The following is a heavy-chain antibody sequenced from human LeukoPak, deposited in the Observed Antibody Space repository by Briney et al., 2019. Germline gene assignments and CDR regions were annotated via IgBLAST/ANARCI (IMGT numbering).Heavy chain of an antibody. CDR3: AREIVSAVAGNFDY. V-gene: IGHV3-48*03. D-gene: IGHD6-19*01. Sequence: YADSVKGRFTISRDNAKSSLHLEMNSLRAEDTAVYYCAREIVSAVAGNFDYWGQGTLVTVSS. J-gene: IGHJ4*02.